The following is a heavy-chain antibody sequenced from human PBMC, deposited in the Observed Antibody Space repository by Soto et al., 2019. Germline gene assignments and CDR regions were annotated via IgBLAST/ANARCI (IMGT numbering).Heavy chain of an antibody. CDR1: GYMFTSYY. CDR3: ARVRRITGTTQYNWFDP. J-gene: IGHJ5*02. Sequence: ASVKVSCKASGYMFTSYYMHGERQPRGQGLEWMGIINPSGGGTSYAQKFEGRVTMARDTSTSTVYLELSSLRSEDTAVYYCARVRRITGTTQYNWFDPWGQGTLVTVSS. D-gene: IGHD1-7*01. V-gene: IGHV1-46*01. CDR2: INPSGGGT.